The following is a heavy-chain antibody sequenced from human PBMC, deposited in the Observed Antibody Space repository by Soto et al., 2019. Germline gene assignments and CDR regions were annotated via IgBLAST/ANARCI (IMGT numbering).Heavy chain of an antibody. V-gene: IGHV3-11*01. J-gene: IGHJ6*03. CDR1: GFTFSDYY. D-gene: IGHD2-15*01. CDR3: ARAGHGYCSGGSCYSWSSYYYYMDV. CDR2: ISSSGSTI. Sequence: GGSLRLSCAASGFTFSDYYMSWIRQAPGKGLEWVSYISSSGSTIYYADSVKGRFTISRDNAKNSLYLQMNSLRAEDTAVYYCARAGHGYCSGGSCYSWSSYYYYMDVWGKGTTVTVSS.